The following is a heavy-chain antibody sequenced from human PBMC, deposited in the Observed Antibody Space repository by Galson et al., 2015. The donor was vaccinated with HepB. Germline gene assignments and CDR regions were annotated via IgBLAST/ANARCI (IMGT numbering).Heavy chain of an antibody. CDR1: GGTFSSYA. D-gene: IGHD6-19*01. CDR3: ATPLRYSSGWSTQGGVAFDI. V-gene: IGHV1-69*04. J-gene: IGHJ3*02. CDR2: IIPILGIA. Sequence: SVKVSCKASGGTFSSYAISWVRQAPGQGLEWMGRIIPILGIANYAQKFQGRVTITADKSTSTAYMELSSLRSEDTAVYYCATPLRYSSGWSTQGGVAFDIWGQGTMVTVSS.